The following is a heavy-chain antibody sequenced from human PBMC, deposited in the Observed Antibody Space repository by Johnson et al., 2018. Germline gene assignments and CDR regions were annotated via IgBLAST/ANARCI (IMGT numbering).Heavy chain of an antibody. CDR2: IIPILGIA. V-gene: IGHV1-69*04. CDR3: ARDRGEWNSSGWYLGDAFDI. CDR1: GGTFSSYT. Sequence: QVQLVQSGAEVKKPGSSVKVSCKASGGTFSSYTISWVRQAPGQGLEWMGRIIPILGIANYAQKFQGRVTITADKATSTAYMELSSLRSEGTAVYYWARDRGEWNSSGWYLGDAFDIWGQGTMVTVSS. J-gene: IGHJ3*02. D-gene: IGHD6-19*01.